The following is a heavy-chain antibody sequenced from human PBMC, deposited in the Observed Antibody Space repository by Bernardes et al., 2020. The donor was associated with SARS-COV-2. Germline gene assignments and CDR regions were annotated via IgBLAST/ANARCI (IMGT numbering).Heavy chain of an antibody. J-gene: IGHJ4*02. Sequence: SETLSLTCTVSGGSNKYYYWSWIRQPPGKGLEWIGYIYYSGSTNYNPSLKSRVTMSIDTSKNQFSLKLSSVTAADTAVYYCARHLSGYSYGRFDCWGQGTLVTVSS. V-gene: IGHV4-59*08. CDR1: GGSNKYYY. D-gene: IGHD5-18*01. CDR2: IYYSGST. CDR3: ARHLSGYSYGRFDC.